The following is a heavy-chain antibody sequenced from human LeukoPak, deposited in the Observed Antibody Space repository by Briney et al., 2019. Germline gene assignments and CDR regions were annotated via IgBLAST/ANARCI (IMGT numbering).Heavy chain of an antibody. J-gene: IGHJ4*02. CDR3: AKPFRDCSSATCYVSFDY. Sequence: GGSLRLSCAASGFTFSSYAMTWVRQAPGKGLEWVSAITSGGLTFYADSVKGRFTISRDNSINTLYLQMNSLRADDTAVYYCAKPFRDCSSATCYVSFDYRGQGTLVTVSS. D-gene: IGHD2-2*01. CDR1: GFTFSSYA. CDR2: ITSGGLT. V-gene: IGHV3-23*01.